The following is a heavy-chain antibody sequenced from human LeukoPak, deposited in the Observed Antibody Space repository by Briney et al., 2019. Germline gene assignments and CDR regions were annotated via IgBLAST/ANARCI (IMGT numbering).Heavy chain of an antibody. V-gene: IGHV4-59*01. D-gene: IGHD3-22*01. CDR3: ARSAYYSQFDF. CDR2: IYYSGST. J-gene: IGHJ5*01. CDR1: GGSISSFY. Sequence: PSETLSLTCTVSGGSISSFYWSWIRQPPGKGLEWIGYIYYSGSTSYNPSLKSRVTISVDTSKSQFSLKLSSVTAADTAVYYCARSAYYSQFDFWGQGTLVTVSS.